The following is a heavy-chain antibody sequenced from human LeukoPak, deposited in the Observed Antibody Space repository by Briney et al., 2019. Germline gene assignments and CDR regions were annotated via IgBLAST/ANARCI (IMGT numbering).Heavy chain of an antibody. D-gene: IGHD6-6*01. CDR2: IYYSGDS. V-gene: IGHV4-59*08. Sequence: SETLSLTCTVSGGSISGSYWSWIRQPPGKGLEWIGYIYYSGDSNYNPSLKSRATISLDTSKNQFSLKVSSVTAADTAIYYCARHTYARPFDSWGQGTLVTVSS. CDR1: GGSISGSY. J-gene: IGHJ4*02. CDR3: ARHTYARPFDS.